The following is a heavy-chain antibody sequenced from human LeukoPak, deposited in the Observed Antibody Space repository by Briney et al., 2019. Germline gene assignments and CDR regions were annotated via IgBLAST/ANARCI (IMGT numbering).Heavy chain of an antibody. CDR1: GGSISSSSYY. CDR3: ARDLFHTTFGGVIVNWFDP. V-gene: IGHV4-39*07. J-gene: IGHJ5*02. D-gene: IGHD3-16*02. Sequence: PSETLSLTCTVSGGSISSSSYYWAWIRQPPGKGLEWIGSIYYSGSTNYNPSLKSRVTISVDTSKNQFSLKLSSVTAADTAVYYCARDLFHTTFGGVIVNWFDPWGQGTLVTVSS. CDR2: IYYSGST.